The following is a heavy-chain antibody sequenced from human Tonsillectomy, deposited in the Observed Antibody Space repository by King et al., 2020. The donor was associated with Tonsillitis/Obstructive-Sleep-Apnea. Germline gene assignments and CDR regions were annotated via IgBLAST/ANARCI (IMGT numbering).Heavy chain of an antibody. V-gene: IGHV3-9*01. CDR2: ISWNSGNI. CDR1: GFTFDDYA. J-gene: IGHJ1*01. CDR3: ARDSSTRQYQLLSGYFEQ. D-gene: IGHD1-1*01. Sequence: VQLVESGGGFVQPGRSLRLSCAGSGFTFDDYAIHWVRQAPGKGLEWVSGISWNSGNIVYADSVRGRFTISRDNAKNSLYLQMNSLRAEDTALYYCARDSSTRQYQLLSGYFEQWGLGTLVIVSS.